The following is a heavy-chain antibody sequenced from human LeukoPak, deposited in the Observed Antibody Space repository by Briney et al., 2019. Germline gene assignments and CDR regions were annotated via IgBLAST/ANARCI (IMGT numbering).Heavy chain of an antibody. CDR2: ININSGGT. V-gene: IGHV1-2*02. J-gene: IGHJ4*02. Sequence: ASLKVSCTASGYTFTGYNMHWVRQAPGQGLEWVGWININSGGTNYAQKFKGRVTMTRDTSISTAYMELSRLRSDHTAVYYWARRPTIFRIVAADYWGQGTLVTVSS. CDR3: ARRPTIFRIVAADY. CDR1: GYTFTGYN. D-gene: IGHD3-3*01.